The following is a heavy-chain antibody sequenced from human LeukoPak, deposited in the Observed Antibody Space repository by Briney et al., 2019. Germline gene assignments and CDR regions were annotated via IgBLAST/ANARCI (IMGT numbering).Heavy chain of an antibody. D-gene: IGHD6-13*01. CDR1: GFTFSSYT. J-gene: IGHJ4*02. CDR2: ISYDGNNK. V-gene: IGHV3-30-3*01. Sequence: GGSLRLSCAASGFTFSSYTMHWVRQAPGKGLEWVAIISYDGNNKYYADSVKGRFTISRDNSRNMLYLQMNSLRAEDTTVYYCAREIRDSRWYWSRTIDYWGQGTLVTVSS. CDR3: AREIRDSRWYWSRTIDY.